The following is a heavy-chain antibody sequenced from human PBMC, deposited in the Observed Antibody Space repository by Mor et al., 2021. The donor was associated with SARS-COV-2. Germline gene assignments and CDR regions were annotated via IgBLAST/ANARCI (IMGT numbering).Heavy chain of an antibody. CDR2: INHSGST. V-gene: IGHV4-34*01. J-gene: IGHJ5*02. CDR1: YY. Sequence: YYWSWIRQPPGKGLEWIGEINHSGSTNYNPSLKSRVTISVDTSKNQFSLKLSSVTAADTAVYYCARGGDFWSGYKYVQGHRRNGPRRNWFDPWGQ. D-gene: IGHD3-3*01. CDR3: ARGGDFWSGYKYVQGHRRNGPRRNWFDP.